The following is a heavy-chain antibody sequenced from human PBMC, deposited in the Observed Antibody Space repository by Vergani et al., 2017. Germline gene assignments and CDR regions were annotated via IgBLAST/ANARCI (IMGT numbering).Heavy chain of an antibody. CDR3: TKGSVYYHDSAGHGYDPYTGFDL. CDR1: GITFWKFG. CDR2: ISWNSGSV. V-gene: IGHV3-9*01. J-gene: IGHJ3*01. Sequence: EVDLVESGGGLAQPGGSLRLSCEASGITFWKFGMHWVRHGPGKGLEWVSGISWNSGSVDYADSVRGRFTISRDNAKNSLFLKMNSLRFEDTTVYFCTKGSVYYHDSAGHGYDPYTGFDLWGQGTLVTVSS. D-gene: IGHD5-12*01.